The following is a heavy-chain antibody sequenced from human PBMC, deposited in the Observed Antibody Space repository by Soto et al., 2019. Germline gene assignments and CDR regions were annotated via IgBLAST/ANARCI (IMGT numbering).Heavy chain of an antibody. D-gene: IGHD3-10*01. Sequence: ASVKVSCKASGYTFTSYAMHWVRQAPGQRLEWMGWINAGNGNTKYSQKFQGRVTITTDTSTSTAYMELRSLGSDDTAVYYCASGWFGEFVYQFDYWGQGTLVTVSS. CDR2: INAGNGNT. J-gene: IGHJ4*02. CDR1: GYTFTSYA. V-gene: IGHV1-3*01. CDR3: ASGWFGEFVYQFDY.